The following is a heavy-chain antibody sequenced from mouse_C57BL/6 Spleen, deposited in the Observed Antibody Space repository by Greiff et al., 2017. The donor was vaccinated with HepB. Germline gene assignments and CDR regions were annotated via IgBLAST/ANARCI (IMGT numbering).Heavy chain of an antibody. J-gene: IGHJ4*01. D-gene: IGHD2-1*01. CDR1: GYTFTDYN. CDR3: ARGGNYEYYAMDD. CDR2: INPNNGGT. V-gene: IGHV1-22*01. Sequence: VQLQQSGPELVKPGASVKMSCKASGYTFTDYNMHWVKQSHGKSLEWIGYINPNNGGTSYNQKFKGKATLTVNKSSSTAYMELRSLTSEDSAVYYCARGGNYEYYAMDDRGQGTSVTAAS.